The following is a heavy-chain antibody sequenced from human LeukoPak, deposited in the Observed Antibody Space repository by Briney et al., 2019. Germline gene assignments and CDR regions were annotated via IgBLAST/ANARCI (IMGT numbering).Heavy chain of an antibody. V-gene: IGHV5-51*01. J-gene: IGHJ4*02. D-gene: IGHD1-1*01. CDR3: ARYTDHYYFDY. Sequence: KNGESLKISCKGSGYSFTSYWIGWVRQMPGKGLEWMGIIYPGDSDTRYSPSFRGQVTISADKSISTAYLQWSSLNTSDTAMYYCARYTDHYYFDYWGQGTLVTVSS. CDR1: GYSFTSYW. CDR2: IYPGDSDT.